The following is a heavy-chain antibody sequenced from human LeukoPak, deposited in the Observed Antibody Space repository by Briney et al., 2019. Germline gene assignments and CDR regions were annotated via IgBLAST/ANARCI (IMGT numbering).Heavy chain of an antibody. CDR2: IRKDGRNK. J-gene: IGHJ6*03. CDR3: VRGGPLVGIDHYFYYMDV. V-gene: IGHV3-30*02. Sequence: GGSLRLSCAASGFTFTNYAMHWVRQAPGKGLEWVAIIRKDGRNKDYTDSVKGRFTISSDNSKNTLSLQMNSLRDEDTAVYYCVRGGPLVGIDHYFYYMDVWGKGTTVTVSS. CDR1: GFTFTNYA. D-gene: IGHD1-26*01.